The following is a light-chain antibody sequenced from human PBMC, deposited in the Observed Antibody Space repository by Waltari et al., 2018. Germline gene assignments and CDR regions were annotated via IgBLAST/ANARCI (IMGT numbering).Light chain of an antibody. Sequence: DIQMTQSPSTLFASVGDRVTITCRASQSISTWLAWYQQKPGKAPKVLIYKASSLESGVPSRFSGTGSGTEFTLTISSLQPDDFATYYCQQYYSYQKTFGQGTKVEIK. V-gene: IGKV1-5*03. CDR1: QSISTW. J-gene: IGKJ1*01. CDR2: KAS. CDR3: QQYYSYQKT.